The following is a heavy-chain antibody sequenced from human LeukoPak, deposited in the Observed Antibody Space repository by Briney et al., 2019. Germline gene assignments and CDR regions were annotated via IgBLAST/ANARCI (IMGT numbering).Heavy chain of an antibody. V-gene: IGHV4-59*08. J-gene: IGHJ4*01. CDR2: IYYSGST. CDR3: ARHDILTGPDGPIFDY. Sequence: SETLSLTCTVSGGSISSYYLSWIRQPPGKGLEWIGYIYYSGSTNYNPSLKSRVTISVDTSKNQFPLKLSSVTAADTAVYCCARHDILTGPDGPIFDYWGPGTLVTVSS. D-gene: IGHD3-9*01. CDR1: GGSISSYY.